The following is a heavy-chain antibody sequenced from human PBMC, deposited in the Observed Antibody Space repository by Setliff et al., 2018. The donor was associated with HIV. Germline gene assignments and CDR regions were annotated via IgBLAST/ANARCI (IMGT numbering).Heavy chain of an antibody. J-gene: IGHJ4*02. CDR1: GTSFSDHY. CDR2: MNQSGTT. V-gene: IGHV4-34*01. Sequence: SETLSLTCSVYGTSFSDHYWSWVRQTPGKGLEWIGEMNQSGTTNYSPSLKSRVTISVDTSKNQFSLKLSSVTAADTAVYYCASRRAAMWRGLFVGFENWGQGTLVTVSS. D-gene: IGHD1-26*01. CDR3: ASRRAAMWRGLFVGFEN.